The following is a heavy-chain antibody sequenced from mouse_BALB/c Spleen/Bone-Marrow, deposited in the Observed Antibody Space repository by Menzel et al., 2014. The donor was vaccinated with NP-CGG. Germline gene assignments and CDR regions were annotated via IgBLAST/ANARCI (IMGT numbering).Heavy chain of an antibody. CDR2: INPINGDT. CDR1: GYTFTDYY. CDR3: AMGVRLYWYFDV. Sequence: EVQLQQSGPELVKPGASVKMSCKASGYTFTDYYMKWVKQSHGESLEWIGDINPINGDTFYNQKFKGKATLTVDKSSSTAYMQRDSLTSEDSAVYYCAMGVRLYWYFDVWGAGTTVTVSS. J-gene: IGHJ1*01. D-gene: IGHD2-3*01. V-gene: IGHV1-26*01.